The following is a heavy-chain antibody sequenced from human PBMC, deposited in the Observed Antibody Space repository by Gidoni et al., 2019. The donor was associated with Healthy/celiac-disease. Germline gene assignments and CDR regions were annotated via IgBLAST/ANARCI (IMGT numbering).Heavy chain of an antibody. J-gene: IGHJ3*02. V-gene: IGHV3-30-3*01. CDR2: ISEEGRNK. CDR3: ARITMVRGVRITYRDAFDI. CDR1: GYPFSCYA. D-gene: IGHD3-10*01. Sequence: QVPLVESGGGVVQPGRCLRLSCAASGYPFSCYAMHWVRQSPGKGLAWVAVISEEGRNKYYADAVKGRFTISRDNSKNTLYLQRNSLRAEDTAVYYGARITMVRGVRITYRDAFDIWGQGKRVTVSS.